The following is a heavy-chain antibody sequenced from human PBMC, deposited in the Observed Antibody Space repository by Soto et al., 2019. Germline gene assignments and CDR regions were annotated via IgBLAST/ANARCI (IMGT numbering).Heavy chain of an antibody. J-gene: IGHJ4*02. V-gene: IGHV1-69*13. CDR3: ARGPLGGTTFYNYFDY. CDR1: GGTFSSYA. D-gene: IGHD1-7*01. CDR2: IIPIFGTA. Sequence: SVKVSCKASGGTFSSYAISWVRQAPGQGLEWMGGIIPIFGTANYAQKFQGRVTITADESTSTAYMELSSLRSEDTAVYYCARGPLGGTTFYNYFDYWGQGTLVTVS.